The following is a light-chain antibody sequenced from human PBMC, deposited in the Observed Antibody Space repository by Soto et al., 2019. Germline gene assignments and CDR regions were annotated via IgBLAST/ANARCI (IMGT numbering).Light chain of an antibody. CDR1: NSDVGSHNF. Sequence: QSALTQPASVSGSPGQSITISCTGTNSDVGSHNFASWYQQYPGKAPKLLIYEASKRPSGLSNRLSCSKSGNTASLTISGLQDEDEDDYYCCSLTNGATWVFGGGTKLTVL. J-gene: IGLJ3*02. V-gene: IGLV2-23*01. CDR3: CSLTNGATWV. CDR2: EAS.